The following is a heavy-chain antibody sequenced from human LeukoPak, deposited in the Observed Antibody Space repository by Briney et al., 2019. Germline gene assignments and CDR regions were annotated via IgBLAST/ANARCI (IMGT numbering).Heavy chain of an antibody. J-gene: IGHJ3*02. D-gene: IGHD3-22*01. CDR2: VYYSGST. V-gene: IGHV4-39*01. CDR1: GGSISSSSLY. CDR3: ARNDSSLGAGAFDI. Sequence: SETLSLTCTVSGGSISSSSLYWDWIRQPPGKGLEWIGTVYYSGSTYYNPSLKSQVTISVDTSKNQFSLKLSSVTAADTAVYYCARNDSSLGAGAFDIWGQGTMVTVSS.